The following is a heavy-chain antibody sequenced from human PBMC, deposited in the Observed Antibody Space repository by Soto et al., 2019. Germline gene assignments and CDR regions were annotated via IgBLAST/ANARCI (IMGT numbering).Heavy chain of an antibody. D-gene: IGHD6-13*01. J-gene: IGHJ4*02. V-gene: IGHV3-30*18. CDR2: ISYDGSNK. Sequence: PGGSLRLSCAASGFTFSSYGMHWVRQAPGKGLEWVAVISYDGSNKYYADSVKGRFTISRDNSKNTLYLQMNSLRAEDTAVYYCAKLERDSSSWYNLGYWGQGTLVTVSS. CDR3: AKLERDSSSWYNLGY. CDR1: GFTFSSYG.